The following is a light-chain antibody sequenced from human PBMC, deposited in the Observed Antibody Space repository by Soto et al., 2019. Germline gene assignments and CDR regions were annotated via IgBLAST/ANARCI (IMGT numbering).Light chain of an antibody. Sequence: EIVLTQSPATLSLSPGERATLSCRASQSVSYYLNWYQQKPGQAPRLLIYDASNRATGIPARFSGSGSGTYFPLTIGSLEPEDFAVYYCQLRSAWPWTFGQGTKVEIK. CDR1: QSVSYY. CDR2: DAS. CDR3: QLRSAWPWT. J-gene: IGKJ1*01. V-gene: IGKV3-11*01.